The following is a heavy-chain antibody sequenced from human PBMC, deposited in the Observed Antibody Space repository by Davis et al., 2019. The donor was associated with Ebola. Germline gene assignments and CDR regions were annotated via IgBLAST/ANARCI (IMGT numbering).Heavy chain of an antibody. J-gene: IGHJ5*02. D-gene: IGHD2-21*02. CDR1: GYTFTSYY. V-gene: IGHV1-46*01. Sequence: ASVKVSCKASGYTFTSYYMHWVRQAPGQGLEWMGIINPSGGSTSYAQKFQGRVTMTRDTSTSTVYMELSSLRSEDTAVYYCAREDGQVSRAYCGGDCYGGNWFDPWGQGTLVTVSS. CDR3: AREDGQVSRAYCGGDCYGGNWFDP. CDR2: INPSGGST.